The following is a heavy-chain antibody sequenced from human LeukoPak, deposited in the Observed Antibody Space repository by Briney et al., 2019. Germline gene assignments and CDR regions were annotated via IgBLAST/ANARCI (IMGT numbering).Heavy chain of an antibody. CDR1: GFTFGIYW. CDR3: ARAVAGNWFDP. J-gene: IGHJ5*02. CDR2: IKQDGSEK. V-gene: IGHV3-7*04. D-gene: IGHD6-19*01. Sequence: PGGSLRLSCAASGFTFGIYWMTWVRQAPGKGLEWVANIKQDGSEKYYVDSVKGRFTISRDNAKNSLYLQMNSLRAEDTAVYYCARAVAGNWFDPWGQGTLVTVSS.